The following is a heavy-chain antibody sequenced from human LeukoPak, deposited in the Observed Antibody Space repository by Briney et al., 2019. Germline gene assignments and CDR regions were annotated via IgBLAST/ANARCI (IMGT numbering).Heavy chain of an antibody. CDR3: TTDRHYYDSSGYYYVDY. J-gene: IGHJ4*02. CDR1: GFTFSNAW. CDR2: IKSKTDGGTT. Sequence: SGGSLRLSCAASGFTFSNAWMSWVRQAPGKGLEWVGRIKSKTDGGTTDYAAPVKGRFAISRDDSKNTLYLQMNSLKTEDTAVYYCTTDRHYYDSSGYYYVDYWGQGTLVTVSS. D-gene: IGHD3-22*01. V-gene: IGHV3-15*01.